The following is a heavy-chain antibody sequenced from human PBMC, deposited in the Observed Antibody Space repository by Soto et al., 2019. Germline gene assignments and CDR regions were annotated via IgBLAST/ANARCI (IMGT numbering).Heavy chain of an antibody. V-gene: IGHV3-30-3*01. CDR3: ARDPMGRYYGSGSYYFDY. D-gene: IGHD3-10*01. CDR2: ISYDGSNK. CDR1: GFTFSSYA. J-gene: IGHJ4*02. Sequence: QVQLVESGGGVVQPGRSLRLSCAASGFTFSSYAMHWVRQAPGKGLEWVAVISYDGSNKYYADSVKGRFTISRDNSKNKLYMQMNSLRAEETAVYYCARDPMGRYYGSGSYYFDYWGQGTLVTVSS.